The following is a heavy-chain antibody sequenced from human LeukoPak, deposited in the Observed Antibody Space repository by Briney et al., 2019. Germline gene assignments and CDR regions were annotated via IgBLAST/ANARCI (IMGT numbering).Heavy chain of an antibody. CDR3: ARRLLGYCSGGSCYSGYFQH. CDR2: INHSGST. J-gene: IGHJ1*01. V-gene: IGHV4-34*01. D-gene: IGHD2-15*01. Sequence: SETLSLTCAVYGGSFSGYYWSWIRQPPGKGLEWIGEINHSGSTNSNPSLKSRVTISVDTSKNQFSLKLSSVTAADTAMYYCARRLLGYCSGGSCYSGYFQHWGQAPWSPSPQ. CDR1: GGSFSGYY.